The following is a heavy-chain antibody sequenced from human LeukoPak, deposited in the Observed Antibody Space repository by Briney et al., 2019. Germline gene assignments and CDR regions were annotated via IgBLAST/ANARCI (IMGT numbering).Heavy chain of an antibody. CDR1: GGSISSGSYY. D-gene: IGHD3-10*01. Sequence: SETLSLTCTVCGGSISSGSYYWSWIRQPAGKGLEWIGRIYTSGSTNYNPSLKSRVTISLDTSKNQFSLKLSSVAAADTAVYYCARGEYGSGSYRIYYYYSMDVWGKGTTVTISS. CDR3: ARGEYGSGSYRIYYYYSMDV. CDR2: IYTSGST. J-gene: IGHJ6*03. V-gene: IGHV4-61*02.